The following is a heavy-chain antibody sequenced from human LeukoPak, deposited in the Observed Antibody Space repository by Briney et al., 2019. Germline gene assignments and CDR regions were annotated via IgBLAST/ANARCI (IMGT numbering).Heavy chain of an antibody. Sequence: GGSLRLSCAASGFTFSSYSMNWVRQAPGKGLEWVSSISSSSSYIYYADSMKGRFTISRDNAKNSLYLQMNSLRAEDTAVYYCARDLRYAYYFDYWGQGTLVTVSS. D-gene: IGHD3-16*01. J-gene: IGHJ4*02. V-gene: IGHV3-21*01. CDR3: ARDLRYAYYFDY. CDR2: ISSSSSYI. CDR1: GFTFSSYS.